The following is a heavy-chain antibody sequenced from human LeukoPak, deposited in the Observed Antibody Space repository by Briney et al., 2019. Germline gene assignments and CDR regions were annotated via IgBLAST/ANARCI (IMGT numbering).Heavy chain of an antibody. V-gene: IGHV1-8*01. J-gene: IGHJ3*02. CDR3: AFGYSLYDAFDI. D-gene: IGHD5-18*01. CDR2: MNPNSGNT. CDR1: GYTFTSYD. Sequence: ASVKVSCKASGYTFTSYDINWVRQATGQGLEWMGWMNPNSGNTGYAQKFQGRVTMTRNTSISTAYMELSSLRSEDTAVYYCAFGYSLYDAFDISGQGTMVTVSS.